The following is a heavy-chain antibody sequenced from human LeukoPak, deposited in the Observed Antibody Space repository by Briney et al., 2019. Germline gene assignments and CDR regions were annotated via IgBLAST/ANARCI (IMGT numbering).Heavy chain of an antibody. J-gene: IGHJ3*02. V-gene: IGHV1-24*01. Sequence: GASVKVSCKVSGYTLTELSMHWVRQAPGKGLEWMGGFDPEDGETIYAQKFQGRVTMTEDTSTDTAYMELSSLRSEDTAVYYCATDQASDIVVVPAAIHAFDIWGQGTMVNVSS. CDR3: ATDQASDIVVVPAAIHAFDI. CDR1: GYTLTELS. D-gene: IGHD2-2*02. CDR2: FDPEDGET.